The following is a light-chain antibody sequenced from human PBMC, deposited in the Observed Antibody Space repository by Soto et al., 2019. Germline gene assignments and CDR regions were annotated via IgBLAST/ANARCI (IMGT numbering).Light chain of an antibody. CDR1: QSISSW. Sequence: DNQMTQSPSTLSASVGDRVTITCRASQSISSWLAWYQQKPGKAPKLLIYDASSLESGVPSRFSGSGSGTEFTLTISSLQPDDFATYYCQQYNSYPLTFGGRT. V-gene: IGKV1-5*01. J-gene: IGKJ4*01. CDR2: DAS. CDR3: QQYNSYPLT.